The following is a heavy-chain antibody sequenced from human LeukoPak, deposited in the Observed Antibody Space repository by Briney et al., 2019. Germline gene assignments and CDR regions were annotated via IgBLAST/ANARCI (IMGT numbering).Heavy chain of an antibody. V-gene: IGHV1-18*04. Sequence: ASVKVSCKASGYTFNHHGISWVRQAPGQGLEWMGWVSCFNGDTRYAQKFQGRVTMTRDTSTTTAYMELRNLRSDDTALYYCAKDPTNTSGRYAYHDYWGQGTLVTVSS. D-gene: IGHD6-19*01. J-gene: IGHJ4*02. CDR3: AKDPTNTSGRYAYHDY. CDR1: GYTFNHHG. CDR2: VSCFNGDT.